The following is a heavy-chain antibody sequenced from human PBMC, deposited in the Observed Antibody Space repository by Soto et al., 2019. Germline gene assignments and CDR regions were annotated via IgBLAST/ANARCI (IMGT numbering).Heavy chain of an antibody. CDR2: FDPEDGQT. V-gene: IGHV1-24*01. CDR1: GYTLTELS. J-gene: IGHJ6*03. Sequence: QVQLVQSGAEVKKPGASVKVSCKVSGYTLTELSMHWVRQAPGKGLEWVGGFDPEDGQTIYAQNFQGRVTLTEDTSADTAYMELSSLRSEDTAVYYCATWRRTYGSSSSCRSYFYYYMDVWGKGTTVTVSS. D-gene: IGHD2-2*01. CDR3: ATWRRTYGSSSSCRSYFYYYMDV.